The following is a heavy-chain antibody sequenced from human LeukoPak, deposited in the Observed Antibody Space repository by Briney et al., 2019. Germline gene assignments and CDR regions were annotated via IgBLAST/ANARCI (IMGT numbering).Heavy chain of an antibody. V-gene: IGHV3-48*01. D-gene: IGHD4-23*01. J-gene: IGHJ4*02. CDR2: ISSSSSTI. Sequence: PGGSLRLSCAASGFTFSSYSMNWVRQAPGKGLEWVSYISSSSSTIYYADSVKGRFTISRDNAKNSLYLQMNSLRAEDTAVYYCARTFFHYGGNTGPVDYWGQGTLVTVSS. CDR1: GFTFSSYS. CDR3: ARTFFHYGGNTGPVDY.